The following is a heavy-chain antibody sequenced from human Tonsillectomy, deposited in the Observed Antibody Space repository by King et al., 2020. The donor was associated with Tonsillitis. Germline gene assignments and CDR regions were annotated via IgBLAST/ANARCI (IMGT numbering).Heavy chain of an antibody. CDR3: ASVFGFGGDSTTFDF. CDR2: IRNNGGDK. V-gene: IGHV3-33*08. CDR1: GFAFSDYG. Sequence: HVQLVQSGGGVVQPGRSLTLYCSASGFAFSDYGMHWVRQAPGKGLEWVAFIRNNGGDKFYADSVKGRFTISRDNSRNTLSLQMNSLSAEDSAVYYCASVFGFGGDSTTFDFWGQGTLVAVSS. J-gene: IGHJ3*01. D-gene: IGHD4-23*01.